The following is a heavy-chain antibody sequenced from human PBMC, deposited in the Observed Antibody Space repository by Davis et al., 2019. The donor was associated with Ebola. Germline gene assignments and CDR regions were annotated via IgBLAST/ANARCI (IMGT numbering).Heavy chain of an antibody. V-gene: IGHV3-7*01. Sequence: GGSLRPSCPPSGFTFSTYWMSWVRPAPGKGLEWVANINPIGSYRYYVDSVKGRFTISRDHTKNSLYLQMNSLRAEDTAVYYCARPDRSIQINPDYWGQGTLVTVSS. D-gene: IGHD6-13*01. J-gene: IGHJ4*02. CDR1: GFTFSTYW. CDR3: ARPDRSIQINPDY. CDR2: INPIGSYR.